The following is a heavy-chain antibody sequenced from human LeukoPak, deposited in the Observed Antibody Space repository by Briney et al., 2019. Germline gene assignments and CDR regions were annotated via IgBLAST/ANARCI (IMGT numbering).Heavy chain of an antibody. D-gene: IGHD2-15*01. CDR2: ILTSGST. J-gene: IGHJ6*02. CDR3: ARGRRLGYCSGGSCYSQAKDYYYYGMDV. V-gene: IGHV4-4*07. Sequence: KPSETLSLTCTVSGGSISSYYWTWIRQPAGKGLEWIGRILTSGSTNYNPSLKSRVTVSVDTSKNQFSLKLSSVTAADTAVYYCARGRRLGYCSGGSCYSQAKDYYYYGMDVWGQGTTVTVSS. CDR1: GGSISSYY.